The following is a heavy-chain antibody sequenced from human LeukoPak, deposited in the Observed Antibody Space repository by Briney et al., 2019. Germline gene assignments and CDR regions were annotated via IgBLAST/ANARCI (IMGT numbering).Heavy chain of an antibody. CDR1: GGSISSSNW. D-gene: IGHD4-17*01. V-gene: IGHV4-4*02. CDR2: IYHSGST. CDR3: ARESGYGDYYDY. J-gene: IGHJ4*02. Sequence: SETLSLTCTVSGGSISSSNWWSWVRQPPGKGLEWIGEIYHSGSTNYNPSLKSRVTISVDKSKNQFSLKLSSVTAADTAVYYCARESGYGDYYDYWGQGTLVTVSS.